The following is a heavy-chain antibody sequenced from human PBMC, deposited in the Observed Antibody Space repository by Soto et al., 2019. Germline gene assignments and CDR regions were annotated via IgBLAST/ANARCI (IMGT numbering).Heavy chain of an antibody. CDR1: GYTFTSYD. J-gene: IGHJ4*02. V-gene: IGHV1-8*01. D-gene: IGHD4-17*01. CDR2: MNPNSGNT. CDR3: AKTLYADNVDY. Sequence: QVQLVQSGAEVKKPGASVKVSCKASGYTFTSYDINWVRQATGQGIEWMGWMNPNSGNTGYAQKFQGRVTMTRNTYISTAHMELSTLRSEDTGVYYRAKTLYADNVDYGGQGTLVTVSS.